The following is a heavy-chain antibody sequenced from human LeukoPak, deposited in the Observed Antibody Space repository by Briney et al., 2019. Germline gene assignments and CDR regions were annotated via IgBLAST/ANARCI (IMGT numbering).Heavy chain of an antibody. J-gene: IGHJ6*03. CDR1: GGSISSSSYY. Sequence: SETLSLTCTVTGGSISSSSYYWGWIRLPPGKGLEWIGSIYYSGRAYYNPSLKSRVTISVDTSKNQFSLKLSSVTAADTAVYYCARAPGAARLYYYYYMDVWGKGTTVTVSS. CDR2: IYYSGRA. CDR3: ARAPGAARLYYYYYMDV. V-gene: IGHV4-39*07. D-gene: IGHD6-6*01.